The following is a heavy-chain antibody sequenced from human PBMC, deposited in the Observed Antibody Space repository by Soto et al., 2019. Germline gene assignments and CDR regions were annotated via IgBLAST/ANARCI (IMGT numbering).Heavy chain of an antibody. CDR2: INHSGST. J-gene: IGHJ6*03. Sequence: SETLSLSCAVYGGSFSGYYWSWIRQPPGKGLEWIGEINHSGSTNYNPSLKSRVTISVDTSKNQFSLKLSSVTAADTAVYYCARGVLAATVFGYYYYYMDVWGKGTTVTVSS. V-gene: IGHV4-34*01. D-gene: IGHD2-15*01. CDR1: GGSFSGYY. CDR3: ARGVLAATVFGYYYYYMDV.